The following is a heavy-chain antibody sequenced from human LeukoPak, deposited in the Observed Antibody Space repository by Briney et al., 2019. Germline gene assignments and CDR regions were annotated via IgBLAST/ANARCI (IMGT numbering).Heavy chain of an antibody. J-gene: IGHJ5*02. V-gene: IGHV1-69*04. CDR1: GGTFSSYA. CDR2: IIPILGIA. D-gene: IGHD3-22*01. Sequence: SVKVSCKASGGTFSSYAISWVRQAPGQGLEWMGRIIPILGIANYAQQFQGRVTIAADKSTSTVYMELSSLRPEDTAVYYCARAEDSSGYYYGGWFDPWGQGTLVTVSS. CDR3: ARAEDSSGYYYGGWFDP.